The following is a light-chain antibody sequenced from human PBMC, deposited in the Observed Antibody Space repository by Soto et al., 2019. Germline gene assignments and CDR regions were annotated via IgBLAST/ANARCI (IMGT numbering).Light chain of an antibody. CDR3: QQRSNLPLN. CDR1: PSVSSY. J-gene: IGKJ5*01. CDR2: DAS. V-gene: IGKV3-11*01. Sequence: EIVLTQSPATLSLSPGERATLSCRASPSVSSYLAWYQQKPGQAPRLLIYDASNRATGIPARFSCSGYGTDFTHTICSLDPEDFAVYYCQQRSNLPLNLGQGTRLDIK.